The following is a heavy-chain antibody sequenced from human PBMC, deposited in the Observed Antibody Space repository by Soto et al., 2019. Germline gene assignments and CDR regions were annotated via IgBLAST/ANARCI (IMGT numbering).Heavy chain of an antibody. CDR1: GYTFTSYA. Sequence: ASVKVSCKASGYTFTSYAMHWVRQAPGQRLEWMGWINAGNGNTKYSQKFQGRVTITRDTSASTAYTELSSLRSEDTAVYYCARDYYDFWSGATGMDVWGQGTTVTVSS. CDR3: ARDYYDFWSGATGMDV. V-gene: IGHV1-3*01. D-gene: IGHD3-3*01. CDR2: INAGNGNT. J-gene: IGHJ6*02.